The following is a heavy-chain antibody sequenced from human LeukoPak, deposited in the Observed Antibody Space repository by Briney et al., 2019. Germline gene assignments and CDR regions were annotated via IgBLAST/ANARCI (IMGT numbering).Heavy chain of an antibody. CDR1: GFTFSSYW. J-gene: IGHJ5*02. V-gene: IGHV3-7*03. Sequence: GGSLRLSCAASGFTFSSYWMNWARQAPGKGLEWVASINHNGNVNYYVDSVKGRFTISRDNAKNSLYLQMSNLRAEDTAVYYCARQYSSGWYNWFDPWGQGTLVTVSS. CDR2: INHNGNVN. CDR3: ARQYSSGWYNWFDP. D-gene: IGHD6-19*01.